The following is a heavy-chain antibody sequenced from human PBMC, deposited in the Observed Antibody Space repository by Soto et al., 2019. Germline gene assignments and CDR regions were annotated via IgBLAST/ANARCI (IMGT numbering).Heavy chain of an antibody. Sequence: GGSLRLSCAASGFTFSSYSMDWVRQAPGRGLEWVSAISSTSSYIKYADSLKGRFTISRDNAKSSVYLQMNSLRAEDTAVYYCARDGGLNFDIWGQGTMVTVSS. CDR3: ARDGGLNFDI. D-gene: IGHD3-16*01. CDR2: ISSTSSYI. J-gene: IGHJ3*02. V-gene: IGHV3-21*01. CDR1: GFTFSSYS.